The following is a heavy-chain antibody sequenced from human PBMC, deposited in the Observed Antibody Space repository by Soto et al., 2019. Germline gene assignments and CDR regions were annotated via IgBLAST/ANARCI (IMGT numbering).Heavy chain of an antibody. CDR1: KGLNIGGDHN. J-gene: IGHJ4*02. Sequence: PSETQSHTGADAKGLNIGGDHNWSRNRQPPGKGLEWIGYIYYSGSTYYSPSLKRRVTISMDTSRNQFSLKLGSVTAADTAVYYCARAELGVRYYSDSSAFDYWGQGTLVTVSS. CDR2: IYYSGST. CDR3: ARAELGVRYYSDSSAFDY. V-gene: IGHV4-30-4*01. D-gene: IGHD3-22*01.